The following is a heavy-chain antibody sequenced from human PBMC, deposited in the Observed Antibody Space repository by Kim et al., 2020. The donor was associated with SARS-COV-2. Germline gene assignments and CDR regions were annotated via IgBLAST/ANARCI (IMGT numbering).Heavy chain of an antibody. Sequence: SETLSLTCTVSGGSISSSSYYWGWIRQPPGKGLEWIGSIYYSGSTYYNPSLKSRVTISVDTSKNQFSLKLSSVTAADTAVYYCARLVNYYDSSGPPDYWGQGTLVTVSS. CDR3: ARLVNYYDSSGPPDY. CDR1: GGSISSSSYY. CDR2: IYYSGST. J-gene: IGHJ4*02. D-gene: IGHD3-22*01. V-gene: IGHV4-39*01.